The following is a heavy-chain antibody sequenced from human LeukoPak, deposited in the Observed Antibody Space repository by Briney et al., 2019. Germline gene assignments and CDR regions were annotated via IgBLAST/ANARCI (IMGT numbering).Heavy chain of an antibody. CDR1: GGSFSGYY. V-gene: IGHV4-34*01. CDR2: IYYSGST. Sequence: SETLSLTCAVYGGSFSGYYWSWIRQPPGKGLEWIGSIYYSGSTYYNPSLKSRVTISVDTSKNQFSLKLSSVTAADTAVYYCATPIWFGEPPVDYWGQGTLVTVSS. J-gene: IGHJ4*02. D-gene: IGHD3-10*01. CDR3: ATPIWFGEPPVDY.